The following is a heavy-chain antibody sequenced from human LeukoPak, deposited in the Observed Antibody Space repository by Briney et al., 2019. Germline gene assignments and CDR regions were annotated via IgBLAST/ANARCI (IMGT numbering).Heavy chain of an antibody. Sequence: ASVKVSCKASGYTFTSYGISWVRQAPGQGLEWMGWISAYNGNTNYAQKLQGRVTMTTDTSTGTAYMELRSLRSDDTAVYYCASQQLVAPIHYYYYMDVWGKGTTVTVSS. CDR1: GYTFTSYG. CDR2: ISAYNGNT. CDR3: ASQQLVAPIHYYYYMDV. J-gene: IGHJ6*03. D-gene: IGHD6-13*01. V-gene: IGHV1-18*01.